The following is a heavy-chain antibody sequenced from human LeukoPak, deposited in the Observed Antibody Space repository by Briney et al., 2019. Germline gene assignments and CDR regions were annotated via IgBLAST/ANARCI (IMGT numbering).Heavy chain of an antibody. J-gene: IGHJ4*02. CDR2: IDHSGSA. CDR3: ARAQETVAIDY. D-gene: IGHD5-12*01. V-gene: IGHV4-34*01. CDR1: GESFSGYY. Sequence: TSSETLSLTCAVYGESFSGYYWNWIRQPPGKGLEWIGDIDHSGSANYNPSLKSRVTVAVDTSKNQFSLKMRPVTAADTAVYYCARAQETVAIDYWGQGTLVTVSS.